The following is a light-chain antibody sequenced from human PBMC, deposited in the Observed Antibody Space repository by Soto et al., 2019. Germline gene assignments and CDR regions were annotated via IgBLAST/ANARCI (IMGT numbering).Light chain of an antibody. CDR1: QSVADD. Sequence: EIVLTQSPVTLSVSPGEGATLSCRASQSVADDLAWYQQTPGQVPRLPIYAASTRATGIPASFSGSGSGTDFTLTISSLQSEDFAVYYCQQYNKWPLTFGGGTKVEIK. CDR2: AAS. V-gene: IGKV3-15*01. CDR3: QQYNKWPLT. J-gene: IGKJ4*01.